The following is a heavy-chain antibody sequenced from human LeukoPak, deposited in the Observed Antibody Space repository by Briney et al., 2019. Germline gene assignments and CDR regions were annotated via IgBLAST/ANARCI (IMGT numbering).Heavy chain of an antibody. Sequence: GVSLRLSCVASGFTFRDYWMTWVRQAPGKGLEWVANIKQDGGERYYVESVKGRFTISRDNAENSVYLQMNNLRAEDTAVYYCARDEFATSWFLDYWGQGTLVTVSS. CDR2: IKQDGGER. CDR1: GFTFRDYW. D-gene: IGHD3-10*01. CDR3: ARDEFATSWFLDY. V-gene: IGHV3-7*01. J-gene: IGHJ4*02.